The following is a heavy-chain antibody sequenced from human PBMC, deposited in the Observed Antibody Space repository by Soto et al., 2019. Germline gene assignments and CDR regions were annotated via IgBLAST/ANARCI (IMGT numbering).Heavy chain of an antibody. D-gene: IGHD3-10*01. J-gene: IGHJ3*02. Sequence: ASVKVSCKASGYTFTSYYMHWVRQAPGQGLEWMGIINPSGGSTSYAQKFQGRVTMTRDTSTSTVYMELSSLRSEDTGGYYCARGSDSMVRGVIINDAFEIWGQGTMVTVSS. V-gene: IGHV1-46*01. CDR2: INPSGGST. CDR3: ARGSDSMVRGVIINDAFEI. CDR1: GYTFTSYY.